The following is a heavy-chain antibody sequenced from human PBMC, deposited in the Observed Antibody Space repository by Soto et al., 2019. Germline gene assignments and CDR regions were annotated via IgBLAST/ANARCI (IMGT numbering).Heavy chain of an antibody. CDR3: ARDWAAAVHFDY. J-gene: IGHJ4*02. Sequence: GASVKVSCKASGYTFTSYYTHWVRQAPGQGLEWMGIINPSGGSTSYAQKFQGRVTMTRDTSTSTVYMELSSLRSEDTAVYYCARDWAAAVHFDYWGQGTLVTVSS. CDR1: GYTFTSYY. V-gene: IGHV1-46*01. CDR2: INPSGGST. D-gene: IGHD6-13*01.